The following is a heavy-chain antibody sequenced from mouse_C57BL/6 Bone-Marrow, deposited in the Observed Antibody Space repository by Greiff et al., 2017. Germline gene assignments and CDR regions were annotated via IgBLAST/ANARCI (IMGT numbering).Heavy chain of an antibody. Sequence: GQLQQSGAELVKPGASVKLSCTASGFNLKDYYIHWVKQRTEQGLEWIGRIDPEDGETKYAPKFQDKATITADTSSNTAYLQLSSLTSEDTAVYYCTRSLIYYGTNYWGQGTTLTVSS. J-gene: IGHJ2*01. CDR1: GFNLKDYY. CDR2: IDPEDGET. D-gene: IGHD1-1*01. CDR3: TRSLIYYGTNY. V-gene: IGHV14-2*01.